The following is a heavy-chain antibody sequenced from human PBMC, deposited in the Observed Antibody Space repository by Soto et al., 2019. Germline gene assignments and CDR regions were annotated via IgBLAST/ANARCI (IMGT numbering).Heavy chain of an antibody. CDR2: VSGYNSKT. Sequence: QVQLVQSGAQVEKPGASVQVSCKTSGYTFSAHGISWVRQAPGQGLAWMGWVSGYNSKTSSAQKFQDRLTVTTDTSKATAYMELRSLRSDDTAMSDCVRASWAPRSNDGFDIWGQGTLVTVSS. CDR3: VRASWAPRSNDGFDI. D-gene: IGHD3-16*01. CDR1: GYTFSAHG. J-gene: IGHJ3*02. V-gene: IGHV1-18*04.